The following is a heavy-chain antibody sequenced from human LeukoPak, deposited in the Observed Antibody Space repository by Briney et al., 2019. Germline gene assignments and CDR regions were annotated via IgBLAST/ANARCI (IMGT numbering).Heavy chain of an antibody. V-gene: IGHV4-4*07. D-gene: IGHD6-6*01. CDR1: GGSISSCY. Sequence: PSETLSLTCTVSGGSISSCYWSWIRQPAGKGLEWIGRIYTSGSTNYNPSLKSRVTMSVDTSKNQFSLKLSSVTAADTAVYYCARDESSSTSIHFDYWGQGTLVTVSS. CDR2: IYTSGST. CDR3: ARDESSSTSIHFDY. J-gene: IGHJ4*02.